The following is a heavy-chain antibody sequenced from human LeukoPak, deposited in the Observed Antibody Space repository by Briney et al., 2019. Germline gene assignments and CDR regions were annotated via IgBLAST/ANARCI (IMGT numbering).Heavy chain of an antibody. CDR1: GGTFSSYA. CDR3: ARSNLAAARPTHFDY. Sequence: SVKVSCKASGGTFSSYAISWVRQAPGQGLEWMGGIIPIFGTANYAQKFQGRVTITADESTSTAYMELSSLRSEDTAVYYCARSNLAAARPTHFDYWGQGTLVTVSS. V-gene: IGHV1-69*13. CDR2: IIPIFGTA. D-gene: IGHD6-6*01. J-gene: IGHJ4*02.